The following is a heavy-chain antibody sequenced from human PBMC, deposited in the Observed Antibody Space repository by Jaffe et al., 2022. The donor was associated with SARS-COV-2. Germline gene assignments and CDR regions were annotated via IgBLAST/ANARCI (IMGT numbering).Heavy chain of an antibody. Sequence: QVQLQESGPGLVKPSGTLSLTCAVSGGSISSSNWWSWVRQPPGKGLEWIGEIYHSGSTNYNPSLKSRVTISVDKSKNQFSLKLSSVTAADTAVYYCARNSYGFLHYYDSSGFDYWGQGTLVTVSS. CDR1: GGSISSSNW. V-gene: IGHV4-4*02. J-gene: IGHJ4*02. D-gene: IGHD3-22*01. CDR3: ARNSYGFLHYYDSSGFDY. CDR2: IYHSGST.